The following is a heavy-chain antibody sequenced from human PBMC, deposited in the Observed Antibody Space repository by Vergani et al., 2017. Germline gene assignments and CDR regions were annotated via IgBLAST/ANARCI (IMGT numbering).Heavy chain of an antibody. CDR2: ISGSGGST. Sequence: EVQLLESGGGLVQPGGSLRLSCAASGFTFSSYAMSWVRQAPGKGLEWVSAISGSGGSTYYADSVKGRFTISRDNSKNTLYLQMNSLRAEDTAVYYCAKSVYYDSSGYYSPFDYWGQGTLVTVSS. CDR1: GFTFSSYA. CDR3: AKSVYYDSSGYYSPFDY. V-gene: IGHV3-23*01. D-gene: IGHD3-22*01. J-gene: IGHJ4*02.